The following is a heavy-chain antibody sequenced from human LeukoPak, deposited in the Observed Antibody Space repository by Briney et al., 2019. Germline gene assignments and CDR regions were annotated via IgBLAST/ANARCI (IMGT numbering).Heavy chain of an antibody. CDR1: GGSINNYY. CDR3: ARGRYCSADICSGGDAFDI. D-gene: IGHD2-15*01. V-gene: IGHV4-4*07. CDR2: MYTRGST. J-gene: IGHJ3*02. Sequence: SETLSLTCTVSGGSINNYYWSWIRQPAGKGLEWIGRMYTRGSTNYNPSLKSRVTMSVDTSKNQFSLKLSSVTAADTAVYYCARGRYCSADICSGGDAFDIWGQGTMVSVSS.